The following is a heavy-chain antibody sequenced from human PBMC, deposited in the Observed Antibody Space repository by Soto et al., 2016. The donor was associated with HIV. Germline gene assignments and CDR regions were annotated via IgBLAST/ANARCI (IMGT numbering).Heavy chain of an antibody. CDR1: GYAFSSYA. CDR3: ARGDCSSTNCYRQPFDI. D-gene: IGHD2-2*01. V-gene: IGHV1-18*01. Sequence: QVQLVQSGAEVKKPGASVKVSCKASGYAFSSYAINWVRQAPGQGLEWMGWISAFNDNTNYAQKFQARVTMTTDTSTSTAYMEVRSLRFDDTAVYYCARGDCSSTNCYRQPFDIWAKGQWSPSPQ. CDR2: ISAFNDNT. J-gene: IGHJ3*02.